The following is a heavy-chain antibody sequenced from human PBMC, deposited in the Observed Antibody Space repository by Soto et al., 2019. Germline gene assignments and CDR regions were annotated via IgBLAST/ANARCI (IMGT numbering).Heavy chain of an antibody. CDR3: ARGGDPEY. CDR2: LQTDGRHP. Sequence: EVHLVASGGGLVQPGGSLRLSCVASGFTFDYYWMHWVRQAPGEGLMWVSRLQTDGRHPDYAASMKGRFTISRDNAKNTLYLQMNDLRVEDTAVYYCARGGDPEYWGQGTLVTVSS. J-gene: IGHJ4*02. V-gene: IGHV3-74*01. CDR1: GFTFDYYW.